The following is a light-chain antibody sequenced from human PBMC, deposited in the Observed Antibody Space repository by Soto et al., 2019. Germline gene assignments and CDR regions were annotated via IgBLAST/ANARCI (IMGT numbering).Light chain of an antibody. J-gene: IGLJ2*01. CDR3: KAWEAGVV. Sequence: QPVLSQSPSASASLGASVTLTCTLTPGHSTYDIAWYQQRPGLGPTFLMKIDSDGSHTKGAGIPDRFSSSSSGAERYLTIANLQSEDEADYYCKAWEAGVVFGGGTKLTVL. CDR2: IDSDGSH. V-gene: IGLV4-69*01. CDR1: PGHSTYD.